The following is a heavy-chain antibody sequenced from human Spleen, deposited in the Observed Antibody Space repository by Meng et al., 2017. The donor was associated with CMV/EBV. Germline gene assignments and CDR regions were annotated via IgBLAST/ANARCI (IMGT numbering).Heavy chain of an antibody. J-gene: IGHJ6*02. Sequence: GESLKISCAASGFTFDDYTVHWVRQAPGKGLEWVSLISWDGGSTYYADSVKGRFTISRDNSKNSLYLQMNSLRTEDTALYYCAKEVMATITVSSSNGMDVWGQGTTVTVSS. V-gene: IGHV3-43*01. CDR2: ISWDGGST. D-gene: IGHD5-24*01. CDR1: GFTFDDYT. CDR3: AKEVMATITVSSSNGMDV.